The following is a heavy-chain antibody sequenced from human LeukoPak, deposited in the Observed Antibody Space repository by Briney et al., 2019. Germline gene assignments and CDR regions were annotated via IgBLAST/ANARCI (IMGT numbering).Heavy chain of an antibody. CDR1: GYIFTSCD. J-gene: IGHJ6*03. D-gene: IGHD4-17*01. Sequence: ASVKVSCKASGYIFTSCDIYWVRLPNGPGIEWMGWMNLNSGNTGYAQKFQGRVTMTRNTSISKAYMELSSLRSEDTAVYYCAISQRYGPPRYYYYYMDVWGKGTTVTISS. V-gene: IGHV1-8*01. CDR2: MNLNSGNT. CDR3: AISQRYGPPRYYYYYMDV.